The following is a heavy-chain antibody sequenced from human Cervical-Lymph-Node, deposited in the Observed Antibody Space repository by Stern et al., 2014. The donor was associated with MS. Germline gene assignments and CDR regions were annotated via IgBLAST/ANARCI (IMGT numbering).Heavy chain of an antibody. Sequence: QVQLKESGPGLVKPSETLSLTCTVSGGSVSSGSYYWSWIRQPPGKGLEWIGNIYYSGSTNYNPSLTSRVTISVDTSKNQFSLKLSSVTAADTAVYYCARDIAARRGFDYWGQGTLVTVSS. D-gene: IGHD6-6*01. V-gene: IGHV4-61*01. CDR2: IYYSGST. CDR3: ARDIAARRGFDY. CDR1: GGSVSSGSYY. J-gene: IGHJ4*02.